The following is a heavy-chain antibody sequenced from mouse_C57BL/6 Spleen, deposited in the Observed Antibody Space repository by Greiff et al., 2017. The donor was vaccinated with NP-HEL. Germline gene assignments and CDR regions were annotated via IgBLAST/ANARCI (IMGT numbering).Heavy chain of an antibody. V-gene: IGHV1-15*01. J-gene: IGHJ4*01. CDR2: IDPETGGT. D-gene: IGHD1-1*01. CDR3: TRWGTVVARGYAMDY. Sequence: QVQLQQSGAELVRPGASVTLSCKASGYTFTDYEMHWVKQTPVHGLEWIGAIDPETGGTAYNQKFKGKAILTADKSSSTAYMELRSLTSEDSAVYYCTRWGTVVARGYAMDYWGQGTSVTVSS. CDR1: GYTFTDYE.